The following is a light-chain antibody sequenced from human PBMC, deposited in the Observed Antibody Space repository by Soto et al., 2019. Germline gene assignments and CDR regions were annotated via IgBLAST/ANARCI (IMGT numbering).Light chain of an antibody. CDR1: SSDGDDYKD. J-gene: IGLJ1*01. CDR3: SSYTSSSTV. CDR2: EVT. V-gene: IGLV2-14*01. Sequence: QSVLTQPASVSGSPGQSITISCTGTSSDGDDYKDVSWYQQHPGKAPKLMIYEVTYRPSGVASRFSGSKAGNTASLTISGLQAEDEADYYCSSYTSSSTVFGTGTKVTVL.